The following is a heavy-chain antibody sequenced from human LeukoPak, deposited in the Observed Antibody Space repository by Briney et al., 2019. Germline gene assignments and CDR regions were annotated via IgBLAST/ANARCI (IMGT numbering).Heavy chain of an antibody. J-gene: IGHJ6*02. CDR3: ARDASIGLDV. CDR2: ISDSGNT. Sequence: GGSLRLSCAASGFRFGGSTISWVRQAPGKGLQWVSSISDSGNTHYAESLKGRITASRDNAKNSLFLQMNSLRADDTAVYYCARDASIGLDVWGHGTTVTVSS. D-gene: IGHD3-9*01. V-gene: IGHV3-21*01. CDR1: GFRFGGST.